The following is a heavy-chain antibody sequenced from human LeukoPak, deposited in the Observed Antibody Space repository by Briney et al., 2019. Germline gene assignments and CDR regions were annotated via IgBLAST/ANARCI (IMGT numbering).Heavy chain of an antibody. J-gene: IGHJ4*02. V-gene: IGHV4-34*01. Sequence: SETLSLTCAVYGGSFSGYYWSWIRPPPGKGLEWIGEINHRGSTNYHTSLKSRVTISVDTSKNQFSLKLSSETAADTAVYYCARQGYAGYDRSGYRVVYYFDYWGQGTLVTVSS. D-gene: IGHD3-22*01. CDR1: GGSFSGYY. CDR2: INHRGST. CDR3: ARQGYAGYDRSGYRVVYYFDY.